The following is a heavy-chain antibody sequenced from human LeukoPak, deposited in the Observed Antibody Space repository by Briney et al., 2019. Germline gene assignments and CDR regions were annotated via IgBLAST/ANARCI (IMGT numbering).Heavy chain of an antibody. CDR3: ARGDSSGCYSFDY. CDR2: IIPILGIA. CDR1: GGTFSSYT. J-gene: IGHJ4*02. Sequence: ASVKVSCKASGGTFSSYTISWVRQAPGQGLEWVGRIIPILGIANYAQKFQGRVTITADKSTSTAYMELSSLRSEDTAVYYCARGDSSGCYSFDYWGQGTLVTVSS. D-gene: IGHD3-22*01. V-gene: IGHV1-69*02.